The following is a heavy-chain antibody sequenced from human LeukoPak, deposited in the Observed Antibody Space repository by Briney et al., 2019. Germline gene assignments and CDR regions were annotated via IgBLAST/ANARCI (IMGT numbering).Heavy chain of an antibody. CDR3: ARRPPYIVVTKGGSYFDY. D-gene: IGHD3-22*01. V-gene: IGHV4-34*01. J-gene: IGHJ4*02. Sequence: SETLSLTCAFYGGSYSGYYWSWIRQPPGKGLEWIGEINHSGSTNYNPSLKSRVTISVDTSKNQFSLKLSSVTAADTAVYYCARRPPYIVVTKGGSYFDYWGQGTLVTVSS. CDR1: GGSYSGYY. CDR2: INHSGST.